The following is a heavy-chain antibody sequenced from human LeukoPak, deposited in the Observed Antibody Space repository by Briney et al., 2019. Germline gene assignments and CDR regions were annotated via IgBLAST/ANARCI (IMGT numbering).Heavy chain of an antibody. CDR2: IIPIFGTA. J-gene: IGHJ5*02. V-gene: IGHV1-69*13. D-gene: IGHD2-2*01. CDR3: ERDKGTGYCSSTSCPLDP. CDR1: GGTFSSYA. Sequence: ASVKVSCKASGGTFSSYAISWVRQAPGQGLEWMGGIIPIFGTANYAQKFQGRVTITADESTSTAYMELSSLRSEDTAVYYCERDKGTGYCSSTSCPLDPWGQGTLVTVSS.